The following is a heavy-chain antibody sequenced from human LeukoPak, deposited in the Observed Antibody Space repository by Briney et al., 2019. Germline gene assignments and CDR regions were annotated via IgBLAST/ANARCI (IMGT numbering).Heavy chain of an antibody. J-gene: IGHJ6*03. CDR3: AKDRMIAYYYYMDV. CDR2: IRYDGSNK. V-gene: IGHV3-30*02. CDR1: GFTFSSYG. D-gene: IGHD3-22*01. Sequence: GGSLRLSCAASGFTFSSYGMHWVRQAPGKGLEWVAFIRYDGSNKYYADSVKGRFTISRDNSKNTLYLQMNSLRAEDTAVYYCAKDRMIAYYYYMDVWGKGTTVTISS.